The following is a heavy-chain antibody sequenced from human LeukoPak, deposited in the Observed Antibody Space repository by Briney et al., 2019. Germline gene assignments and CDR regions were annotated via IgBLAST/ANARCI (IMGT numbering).Heavy chain of an antibody. CDR1: GYTFTNYG. V-gene: IGHV1-18*01. D-gene: IGHD2-15*01. Sequence: ASVKVSCKASGYTFTNYGFSWVRQAPGQGLEWMGWINAYNGNTNYAQKLQGRVTMTTDTSTNTAYMELRSLRSDNTAVYYCARRYCSGGSCYSDGYYGMDVWGQGTTVTVSS. CDR2: INAYNGNT. CDR3: ARRYCSGGSCYSDGYYGMDV. J-gene: IGHJ6*02.